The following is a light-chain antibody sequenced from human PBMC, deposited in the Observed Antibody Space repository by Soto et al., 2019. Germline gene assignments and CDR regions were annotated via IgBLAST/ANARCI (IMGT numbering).Light chain of an antibody. J-gene: IGKJ1*01. CDR2: GAS. CDR1: QNVNTHF. V-gene: IGKV3-20*01. Sequence: ENVLTQSPGTLSFSPGEGEKLSCRASQNVNTHFFAWYQQKPGQAPRLLIYGASTRATGIPDRFSGSGFGTDFTLTISRLEPEDFAVYYCQQYGRTPWTFGQGTKVDIK. CDR3: QQYGRTPWT.